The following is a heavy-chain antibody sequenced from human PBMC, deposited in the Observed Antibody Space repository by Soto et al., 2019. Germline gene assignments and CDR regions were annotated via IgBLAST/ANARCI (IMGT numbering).Heavy chain of an antibody. Sequence: VQLLESEGGLVQPGGSLRLSCAASGFTFSSYAMSWVRQAPGKGLEWVSAISGSGGSTYYADSVKGRFTISRDNSKNTLYLQMNSLRAEDTAVYYCASIGIVVVPAAIFDYWGQGTLVTVSS. CDR2: ISGSGGST. V-gene: IGHV3-23*01. J-gene: IGHJ4*02. CDR1: GFTFSSYA. D-gene: IGHD2-2*01. CDR3: ASIGIVVVPAAIFDY.